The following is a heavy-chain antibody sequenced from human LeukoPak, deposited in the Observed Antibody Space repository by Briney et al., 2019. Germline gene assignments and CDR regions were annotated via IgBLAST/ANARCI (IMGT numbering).Heavy chain of an antibody. CDR3: ARGLQITVAGPPMDV. CDR1: GFTFSSYW. V-gene: IGHV3-7*01. Sequence: GGSLRLSCAASGFTFSSYWMSWVRQAPGKGLEWVANIKQDGSEKYYVDSVKGRFTISRDNAKNSLYLQMNSLRAEDAAVYYCARGLQITVAGPPMDVWGKGTTVTISS. D-gene: IGHD6-19*01. J-gene: IGHJ6*03. CDR2: IKQDGSEK.